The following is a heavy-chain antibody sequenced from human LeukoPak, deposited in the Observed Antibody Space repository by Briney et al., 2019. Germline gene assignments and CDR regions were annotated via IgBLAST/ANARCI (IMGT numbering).Heavy chain of an antibody. J-gene: IGHJ5*02. Sequence: GGSLRLSCAASGFTFSLYWMHWVRQGPGKGLMWVSRLNEDGSTADYSDSVTGRFSISRDNAKNTLYLQMTSLRTDDTAVYYCAKDGYDFWSAYQIDLWGQGTLVTVSS. CDR3: AKDGYDFWSAYQIDL. CDR1: GFTFSLYW. V-gene: IGHV3-74*01. CDR2: LNEDGSTA. D-gene: IGHD3-3*01.